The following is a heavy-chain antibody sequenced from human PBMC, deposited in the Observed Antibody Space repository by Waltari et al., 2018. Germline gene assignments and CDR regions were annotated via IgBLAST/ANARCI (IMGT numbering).Heavy chain of an antibody. Sequence: EVQLLESGGGLVQPGGSLRLSCAASGFTFDDYAMHWVRQAPGKGLEWVSGISWNSGSIGYADSVKGRFTISRDNAKNSLYLQMNSLRAEDMALYYCAKEGSIAAADAFDIWGQGTMVTVSS. V-gene: IGHV3-9*03. CDR3: AKEGSIAAADAFDI. CDR1: GFTFDDYA. J-gene: IGHJ3*02. D-gene: IGHD6-13*01. CDR2: ISWNSGSI.